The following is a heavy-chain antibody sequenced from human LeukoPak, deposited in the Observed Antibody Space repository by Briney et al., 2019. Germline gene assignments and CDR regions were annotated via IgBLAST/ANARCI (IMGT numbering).Heavy chain of an antibody. Sequence: GASVKVSCKASGYTFTGYYMHWVRQAPGQGLEWMGWINPNSGGTNYAQKFQGRVTMTRDTSISTAYMEPSRLRSDDTAVYYCARAARGGYDPDYYYYYYMDVWGKGTTVTVSS. V-gene: IGHV1-2*02. CDR2: INPNSGGT. CDR3: ARAARGGYDPDYYYYYYMDV. J-gene: IGHJ6*03. CDR1: GYTFTGYY. D-gene: IGHD5-12*01.